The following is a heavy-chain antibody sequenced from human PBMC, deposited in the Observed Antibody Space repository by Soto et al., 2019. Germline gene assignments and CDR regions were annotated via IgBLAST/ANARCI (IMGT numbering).Heavy chain of an antibody. J-gene: IGHJ4*02. D-gene: IGHD6-13*01. CDR3: ARERIAAAAALDY. CDR2: IIPIFGTA. CDR1: GGTFSSYA. Sequence: VASVKVSFKASGGTFSSYAISWLRQAPGQGLEWMGGIIPIFGTANYAQKFQGRVTITADESTSTAYMELSSLRSEDTAVYYCARERIAAAAALDYWGQGTLVTVSS. V-gene: IGHV1-69*13.